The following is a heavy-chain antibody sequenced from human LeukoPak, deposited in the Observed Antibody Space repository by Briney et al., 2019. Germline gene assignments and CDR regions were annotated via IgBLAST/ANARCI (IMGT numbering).Heavy chain of an antibody. Sequence: ASVKVSCKVSRHTLIELSMHWIRQPPGRGLEWVGSFEPADGETIYAQKFQGRVTLTEDTSTDTAYMELNSLRSEDTAVYYCAIRGNYDSLTGYYVFRDHFGLDVWGQGTTVIVSS. CDR3: AIRGNYDSLTGYYVFRDHFGLDV. CDR1: RHTLIELS. D-gene: IGHD3-9*01. J-gene: IGHJ6*02. V-gene: IGHV1-24*01. CDR2: FEPADGET.